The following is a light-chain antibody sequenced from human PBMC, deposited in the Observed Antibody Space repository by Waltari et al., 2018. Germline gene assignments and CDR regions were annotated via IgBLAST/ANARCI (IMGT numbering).Light chain of an antibody. V-gene: IGLV4-69*02. CDR1: SRHSTYA. J-gene: IGLJ3*02. CDR2: LNSDGRH. Sequence: QLVLTQSPSASASLGASVKLTCTLSSRHSTYAIDWHQPLPEKGPRSLMTLNSDGRHTTGDGFPERFSGSRSGAERYLTISSLQAEDEADYYCQTCDMGMQVVFGGGTRLTVL. CDR3: QTCDMGMQVV.